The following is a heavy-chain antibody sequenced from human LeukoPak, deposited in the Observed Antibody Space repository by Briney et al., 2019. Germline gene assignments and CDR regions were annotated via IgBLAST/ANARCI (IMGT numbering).Heavy chain of an antibody. CDR1: GFTFSSYA. J-gene: IGHJ5*02. V-gene: IGHV3-23*01. D-gene: IGHD1-26*01. Sequence: GGSLRLSCAASGFTFSSYAMSWVRQAPGKGLEWVSGISGSGGSTYYADSVEGRFTISRDNFKNTLYLQMNSLRAEDTAVYYCAKSSGSGSYYWFDPWGQGTLVTVSS. CDR2: ISGSGGST. CDR3: AKSSGSGSYYWFDP.